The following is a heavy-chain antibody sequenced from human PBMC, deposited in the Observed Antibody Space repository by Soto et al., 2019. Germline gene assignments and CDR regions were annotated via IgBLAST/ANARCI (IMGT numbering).Heavy chain of an antibody. Sequence: PGGSLRLSCAASGFTFSNYALNWVRHAPGKGLEWVPGISGGDGGTHYTDSVKGRFTISRDNSKNTVFLQMNSLRAEDTAVYFCTKGSHYDILTDYHAFDFGGPGTVVTVSS. V-gene: IGHV3-23*01. CDR3: TKGSHYDILTDYHAFDF. D-gene: IGHD3-9*01. CDR2: ISGGDGGT. CDR1: GFTFSNYA. J-gene: IGHJ4*02.